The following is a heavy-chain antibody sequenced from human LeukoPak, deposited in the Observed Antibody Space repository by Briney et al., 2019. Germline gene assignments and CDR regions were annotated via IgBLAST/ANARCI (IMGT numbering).Heavy chain of an antibody. Sequence: PGGSLRLSCAASGFSFSNYWMSWVRQAAGKGLELVANIKQDGSEKYYVDSVKGRFTISRDNAKNSLFLQMNSLRAEDTAVYYCARDQWQWLGHFDYWGQGTLVTVSS. CDR2: IKQDGSEK. V-gene: IGHV3-7*04. J-gene: IGHJ4*02. D-gene: IGHD6-19*01. CDR3: ARDQWQWLGHFDY. CDR1: GFSFSNYW.